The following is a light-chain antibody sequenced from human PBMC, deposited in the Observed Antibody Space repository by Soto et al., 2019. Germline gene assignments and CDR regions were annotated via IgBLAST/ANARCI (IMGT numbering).Light chain of an antibody. V-gene: IGKV1-5*03. Sequence: DIPMTQSPTTLSASVGDRVTITCRASQSIGSWLAWYQQKPGKAPKLLIYKASTLESGVPSRFSGSGSGTEFMLTISSLQPDDFASYYCQQYGSYSPWTFGQGTKVEIK. J-gene: IGKJ1*01. CDR3: QQYGSYSPWT. CDR2: KAS. CDR1: QSIGSW.